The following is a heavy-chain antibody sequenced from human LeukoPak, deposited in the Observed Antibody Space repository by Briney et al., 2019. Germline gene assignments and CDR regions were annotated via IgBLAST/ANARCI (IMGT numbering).Heavy chain of an antibody. J-gene: IGHJ4*02. D-gene: IGHD3-22*01. CDR1: GGSISSGGYY. Sequence: SQTLSLTCTVSGGSISSGGYYWSWIRQPPGKGLEWIGYIYHSGSTYYNPSLKSRVTISVDRSKNQFSLKLSSVTAADTAVYYCARDCAAPRYYYDSSGSCSGDYWGQGTLVTVSS. CDR2: IYHSGST. CDR3: ARDCAAPRYYYDSSGSCSGDY. V-gene: IGHV4-30-2*01.